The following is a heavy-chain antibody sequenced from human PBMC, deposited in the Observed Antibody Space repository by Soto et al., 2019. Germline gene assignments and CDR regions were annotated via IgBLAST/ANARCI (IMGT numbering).Heavy chain of an antibody. CDR3: ARDRTPYYGDYASYGMDV. CDR2: IYYSGST. J-gene: IGHJ6*02. D-gene: IGHD4-17*01. Sequence: SETLSLTCTVSGGSIGSGGYYWSWIRQHPGKGLEWIGYIYYSGSTYYNPSLKSRVTISVDTSKNQFSLKLSSVTAADTAVYYCARDRTPYYGDYASYGMDVWGQGTTVTVSS. V-gene: IGHV4-31*03. CDR1: GGSIGSGGYY.